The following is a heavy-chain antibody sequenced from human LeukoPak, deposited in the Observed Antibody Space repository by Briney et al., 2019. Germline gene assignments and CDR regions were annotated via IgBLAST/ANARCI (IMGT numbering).Heavy chain of an antibody. Sequence: SVKASCKASGGTFSSYAISWVRQAPGQGLEWMGGIIPIFGTANYAQKFQGRVTITTDESTSTAYMELSSLRSEDTAVYYCAVSSGSYLSPDYWGQGTLVTVSS. CDR1: GGTFSSYA. V-gene: IGHV1-69*05. CDR2: IIPIFGTA. J-gene: IGHJ4*02. CDR3: AVSSGSYLSPDY. D-gene: IGHD1-26*01.